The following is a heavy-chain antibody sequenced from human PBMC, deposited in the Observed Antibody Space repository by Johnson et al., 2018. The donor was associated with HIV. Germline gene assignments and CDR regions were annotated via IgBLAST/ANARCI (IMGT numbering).Heavy chain of an antibody. J-gene: IGHJ3*02. CDR3: ARRGYSSSGGAFDI. D-gene: IGHD6-6*01. CDR2: IRWNSGSI. Sequence: VESGGGLVQPGRSLRLSCAASGFTFDDYAMHWVRQAPGKGLEWVSGIRWNSGSIGYADYVKGRFTLSRDNAKNSLYLQMNSLRADDTALYYWARRGYSSSGGAFDIWGQGTMVTGSS. V-gene: IGHV3-9*01. CDR1: GFTFDDYA.